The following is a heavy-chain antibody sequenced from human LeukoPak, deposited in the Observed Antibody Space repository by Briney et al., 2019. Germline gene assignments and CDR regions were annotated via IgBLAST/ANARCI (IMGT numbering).Heavy chain of an antibody. Sequence: GASVMVSCKASGYIFTNYDISWVRQAPGQGLEWMGWISVYNGKTNYAQNLQGRVTMTTDTSTNTAYMELRSLRSGDTAIYYCARSVGDTMIVPPGYWGQGTLVTVSS. D-gene: IGHD3-22*01. V-gene: IGHV1-18*01. CDR2: ISVYNGKT. CDR3: ARSVGDTMIVPPGY. J-gene: IGHJ4*02. CDR1: GYIFTNYD.